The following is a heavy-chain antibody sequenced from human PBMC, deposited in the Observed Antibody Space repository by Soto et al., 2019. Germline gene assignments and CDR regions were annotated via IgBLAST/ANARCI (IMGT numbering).Heavy chain of an antibody. CDR2: INHSGST. J-gene: IGHJ5*02. CDR1: GGSFSGYY. Sequence: QVQLQQWGAGLLKPSETLSLTCAVYGGSFSGYYWSWIRQPPGKGLEWIGEINHSGSTNYNPSLKXLVSIXXDTSKNQFSLKLSSVTAADTAVYYCARGLGKGFDPWGQGTLVTVSS. V-gene: IGHV4-34*01. CDR3: ARGLGKGFDP.